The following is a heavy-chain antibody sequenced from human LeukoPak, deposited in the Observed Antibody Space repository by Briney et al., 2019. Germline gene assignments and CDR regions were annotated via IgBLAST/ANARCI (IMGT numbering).Heavy chain of an antibody. Sequence: KPSETLSLTCTVYGGSFSGYYWSWIRQPPGKGLEWIGEINHSGSTNYNPSLKSRVTISVDTSKNQFSLKLSSVTAADTAVYYCARRRSYTATTGKNAFDIWGQGTMVTVSS. J-gene: IGHJ3*02. CDR2: INHSGST. CDR1: GGSFSGYY. D-gene: IGHD4-17*01. CDR3: ARRRSYTATTGKNAFDI. V-gene: IGHV4-34*01.